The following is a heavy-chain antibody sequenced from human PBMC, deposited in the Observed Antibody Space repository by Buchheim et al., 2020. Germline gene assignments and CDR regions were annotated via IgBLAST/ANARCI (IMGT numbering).Heavy chain of an antibody. V-gene: IGHV4-34*01. J-gene: IGHJ6*03. CDR1: GGSFSNYY. CDR3: ARAIGLGYYYMDV. CDR2: INHSGST. Sequence: QVQLQQWGAGLLKPSETLSLTCAVYGGSFSNYYWNWIRQPPGKGLEWIGEINHSGSTNYNPSLKSRDTISVDTSKNQFSLKLSSVTAADTAVYYCARAIGLGYYYMDVWGKGTT. D-gene: IGHD2/OR15-2a*01.